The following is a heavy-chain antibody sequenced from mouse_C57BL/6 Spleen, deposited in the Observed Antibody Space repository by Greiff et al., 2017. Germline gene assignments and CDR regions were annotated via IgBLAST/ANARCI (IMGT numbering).Heavy chain of an antibody. CDR1: GYAFSSYW. J-gene: IGHJ4*01. CDR2: IYPGDGDT. Sequence: VKLMESGAELVKPGASVKISCKASGYAFSSYWMNWVKQRPGKGLEWIGQIYPGDGDTNYNGKFKGKATLTADKSSSTAYMQLSSLTSEDSAVYFCARWEGYDYAMDYWGQGTSVTVSS. V-gene: IGHV1-80*01. D-gene: IGHD2-2*01. CDR3: ARWEGYDYAMDY.